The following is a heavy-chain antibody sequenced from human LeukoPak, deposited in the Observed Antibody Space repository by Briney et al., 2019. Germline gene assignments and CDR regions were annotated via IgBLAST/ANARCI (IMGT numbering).Heavy chain of an antibody. CDR1: GFTFSSYG. CDR3: AEDRPDYYDFLSGYIGGGDY. Sequence: GGSLRLSCAASGFTFSSYGMHWVRQAPGKGLEWVAFIRYDGSNKYYADSVKGRFTISRDNSKNTLYLQMNSLRAEDTAVYYRAEDRPDYYDFLSGYIGGGDYWGQGTLVTVSS. V-gene: IGHV3-30*02. CDR2: IRYDGSNK. D-gene: IGHD3-3*01. J-gene: IGHJ4*02.